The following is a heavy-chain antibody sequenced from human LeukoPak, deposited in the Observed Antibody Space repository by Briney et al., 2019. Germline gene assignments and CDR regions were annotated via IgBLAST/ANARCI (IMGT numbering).Heavy chain of an antibody. V-gene: IGHV3-21*01. CDR1: GFTFSSYS. J-gene: IGHJ3*02. D-gene: IGHD1-1*01. Sequence: GSLRLSCATSGFTFSSYSMNWVRQAAGKGLEWVSSISYTGSHISYADSVKGRFTVSRDNAKNSLYLQMNSLRAEDTAVYYCARDLPGELGRGVFDIWGQGTMVTVSS. CDR2: ISYTGSHI. CDR3: ARDLPGELGRGVFDI.